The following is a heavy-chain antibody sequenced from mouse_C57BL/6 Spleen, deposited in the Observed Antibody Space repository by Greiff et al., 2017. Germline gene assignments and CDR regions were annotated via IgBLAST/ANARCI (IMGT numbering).Heavy chain of an antibody. CDR2: IDPSDSYT. CDR1: GYTFTSYW. V-gene: IGHV1-69*01. J-gene: IGHJ3*01. D-gene: IGHD1-1*01. CDR3: ARSSYGSSYRFAY. Sequence: QVHVKQPGAELVMPGASVKLSCKASGYTFTSYWMHWVKQRPGQGLEWIGEIDPSDSYTNYNQKFKGKSTLTVDKSSSTAYMQLSSLTSEDSAVYYCARSSYGSSYRFAYWGQGTLVTVSA.